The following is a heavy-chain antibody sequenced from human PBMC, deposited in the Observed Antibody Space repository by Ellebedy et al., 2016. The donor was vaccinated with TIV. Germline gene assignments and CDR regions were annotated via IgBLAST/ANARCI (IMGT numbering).Heavy chain of an antibody. CDR1: GYTFTNYA. D-gene: IGHD6-19*01. Sequence: AASVQVSCKASGYTFTNYAIHWVRPAPGQRLVWMGWITAANGNTKYSQNFQGRVTITSDTSASTAYMELSSLRSEDTDVYYCTRGFPFLGYSSGRYAPDWFDPWGQGTLVSVSS. CDR2: ITAANGNT. V-gene: IGHV1-3*01. J-gene: IGHJ5*02. CDR3: TRGFPFLGYSSGRYAPDWFDP.